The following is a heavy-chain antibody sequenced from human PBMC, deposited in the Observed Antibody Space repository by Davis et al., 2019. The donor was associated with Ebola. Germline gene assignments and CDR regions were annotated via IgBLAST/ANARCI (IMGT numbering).Heavy chain of an antibody. CDR1: GYSFSDYW. J-gene: IGHJ5*02. Sequence: GESLKISCQGSGYSFSDYWIGWVRQMPGKGLEWMGIIYPGDSDTRYSPSFQGQVTISVDKFTTTAYLQWSSLKASDTAIYYCARHPKYSSGLRWFDPWGQGTLVTVSS. CDR3: ARHPKYSSGLRWFDP. CDR2: IYPGDSDT. V-gene: IGHV5-51*01. D-gene: IGHD6-19*01.